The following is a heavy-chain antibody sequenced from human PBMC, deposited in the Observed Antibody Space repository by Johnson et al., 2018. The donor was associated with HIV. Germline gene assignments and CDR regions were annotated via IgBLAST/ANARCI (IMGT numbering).Heavy chain of an antibody. CDR2: IKQDGSEK. CDR1: GFTFSSYG. Sequence: VQLVESGGGVVQPGGSLRLSCAASGFTFSSYGMHWVRQAPGKGLEWVANIKQDGSEKYYVDSVKGRFTISRDNAKNSLYLQMTSLRAEDTAVYYCVRGLLWFGELLEAFDIWGQGTMVTVSS. J-gene: IGHJ3*02. V-gene: IGHV3-7*03. D-gene: IGHD3-10*01. CDR3: VRGLLWFGELLEAFDI.